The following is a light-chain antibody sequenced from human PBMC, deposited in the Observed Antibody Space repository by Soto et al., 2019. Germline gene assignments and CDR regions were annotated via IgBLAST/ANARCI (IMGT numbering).Light chain of an antibody. V-gene: IGLV2-14*01. Sequence: QSALTQPASVSGSPGQSITISCTGSGSDIGAYNYASWYQQHPGKAPKLLIHGVTRRPSGVSSRFSASKSAYTASLTISGLQAEDEANYYCSSFTTSYFYVFGPGTK. J-gene: IGLJ1*01. CDR1: GSDIGAYNY. CDR3: SSFTTSYFYV. CDR2: GVT.